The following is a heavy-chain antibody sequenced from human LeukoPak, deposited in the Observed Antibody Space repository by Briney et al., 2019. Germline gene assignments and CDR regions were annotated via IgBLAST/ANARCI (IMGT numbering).Heavy chain of an antibody. CDR1: GFPFSSYA. CDR2: ISSNGGST. CDR3: ARVSRGGVGDY. D-gene: IGHD3-16*01. Sequence: QPGGSLRLSCAASGFPFSSYAMHWVRQAPGKGLEYVSAISSNGGSTYYANSVKGRFTISRDNSKNTLYLQMGSLRAEDMAVYYCARVSRGGVGDYWGQEPRVPVS. J-gene: IGHJ4*02. V-gene: IGHV3-64*01.